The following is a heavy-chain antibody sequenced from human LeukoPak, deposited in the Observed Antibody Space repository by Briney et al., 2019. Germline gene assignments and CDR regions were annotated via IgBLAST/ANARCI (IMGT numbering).Heavy chain of an antibody. V-gene: IGHV1-2*02. CDR2: INPNSGGT. J-gene: IGHJ4*02. Sequence: ASVKVSCKTSGYTFTGHYMHWVRQAPGQGLEWMGWINPNSGGTNYAQKFQGRVTMTRDTSISTAYMELSRLRSDDTAVYYCARHSPGLGPNTYNYVYWGQGSLVTVSS. CDR1: GYTFTGHY. D-gene: IGHD5-24*01. CDR3: ARHSPGLGPNTYNYVY.